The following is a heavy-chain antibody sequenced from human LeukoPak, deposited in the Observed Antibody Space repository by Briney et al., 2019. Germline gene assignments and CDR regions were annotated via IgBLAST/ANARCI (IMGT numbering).Heavy chain of an antibody. CDR2: ISYDGSNK. D-gene: IGHD1-1*01. CDR3: AKGWINWNITPSRSLDY. Sequence: GGSLRLSCAASGFTFSSYWMSWVRQAPGKGLEWVAVISYDGSNKYYADSVKGRFTISRDNSKNTLYLQMNSLRAEDTAVYYCAKGWINWNITPSRSLDYWGQGTLVTVSS. J-gene: IGHJ4*02. CDR1: GFTFSSYW. V-gene: IGHV3-30*18.